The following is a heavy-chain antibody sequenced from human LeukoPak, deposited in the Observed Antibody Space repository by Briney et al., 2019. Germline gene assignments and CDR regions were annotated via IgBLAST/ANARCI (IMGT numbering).Heavy chain of an antibody. CDR1: GFTFDDYA. V-gene: IGHV3-9*01. CDR3: AKFSSGRYNY. J-gene: IGHJ4*02. D-gene: IGHD6-19*01. Sequence: PGRSLRLSCAASGFTFDDYAMHWVRQAPGKGLEWVSGISWNSGSIGYADSVKGRFTISRDNAKNSLYLQMNSLRAEDTALYYCAKFSSGRYNYWGQGTLVTVSS. CDR2: ISWNSGSI.